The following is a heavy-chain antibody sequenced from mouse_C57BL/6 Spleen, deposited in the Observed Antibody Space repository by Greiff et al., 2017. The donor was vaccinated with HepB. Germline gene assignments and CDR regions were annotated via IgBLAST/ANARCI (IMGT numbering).Heavy chain of an antibody. CDR2: ISYDGSN. J-gene: IGHJ4*01. Sequence: EVKLMESGPGLVKPSQSLSLTCSVTGYSITSGYYWNWIRQFPGNKLEWMGYISYDGSNNYNPSLKNRISITRDTSKNQFFLKLNSVTTEDTATYYCARDGYYDYYAMDYWGQGTSVTVSS. D-gene: IGHD2-3*01. CDR1: GYSITSGYY. V-gene: IGHV3-6*01. CDR3: ARDGYYDYYAMDY.